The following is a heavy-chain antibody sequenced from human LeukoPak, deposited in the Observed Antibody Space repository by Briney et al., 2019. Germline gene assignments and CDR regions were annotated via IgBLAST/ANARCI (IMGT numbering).Heavy chain of an antibody. J-gene: IGHJ6*03. V-gene: IGHV4-39*01. CDR1: GGSISSSSYY. Sequence: SETLAATCTVSGGSISSSSYYWGWIRQPPGKGLEWIGSIYYSGSTYYNPSLKRRVTISVDTSKNQFSLKLSSVTAADTAVYYCARQYVITGFGELLWSYMDVECKRTTVTVSS. D-gene: IGHD3-10*01. CDR3: ARQYVITGFGELLWSYMDV. CDR2: IYYSGST.